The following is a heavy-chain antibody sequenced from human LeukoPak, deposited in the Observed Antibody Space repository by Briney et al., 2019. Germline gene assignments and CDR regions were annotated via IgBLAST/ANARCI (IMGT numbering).Heavy chain of an antibody. Sequence: LSLTCAVYGGSFSGYYWSWIRQPPGKGLEWVAVVSSDGIVQHYADSVKGRFTISRDNSKKTLYLQMNSLRGDDAAVYHCVKEGTAHVSSWYDYWGQGTLVTVSS. CDR1: GGSFSGYY. CDR2: VSSDGIVQ. D-gene: IGHD6-13*01. J-gene: IGHJ4*02. CDR3: VKEGTAHVSSWYDY. V-gene: IGHV3-30*18.